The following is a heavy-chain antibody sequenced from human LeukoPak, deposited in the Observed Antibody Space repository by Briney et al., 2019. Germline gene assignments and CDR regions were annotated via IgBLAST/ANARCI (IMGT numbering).Heavy chain of an antibody. Sequence: GGSLRLSCAASGFTFSSYGMHWVRQAPGKGLEWVAFIRYDGSNKYYTDSVKGRFTISRDNSKNTLYLQMNSLRAEDTAVYYCARGRGAVISAFDIWGQGTMVTVSS. J-gene: IGHJ3*02. D-gene: IGHD3-10*01. V-gene: IGHV3-30*02. CDR3: ARGRGAVISAFDI. CDR1: GFTFSSYG. CDR2: IRYDGSNK.